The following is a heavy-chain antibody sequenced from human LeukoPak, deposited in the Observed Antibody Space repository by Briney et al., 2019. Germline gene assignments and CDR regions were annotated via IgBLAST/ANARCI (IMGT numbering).Heavy chain of an antibody. J-gene: IGHJ4*02. CDR1: GGSISSGSYY. CDR2: IYTSGST. D-gene: IGHD5-18*01. V-gene: IGHV4-61*02. Sequence: PSETLSLTCTVSGGSISSGSYYWSWIRQPAGKGLEWIGRIYTSGSTNYNPSLKSRVTMSVDTSKNQFSLKLSSVTAADTAVYYCARMGQLWTKGGYFDYWGQGTLVTVSS. CDR3: ARMGQLWTKGGYFDY.